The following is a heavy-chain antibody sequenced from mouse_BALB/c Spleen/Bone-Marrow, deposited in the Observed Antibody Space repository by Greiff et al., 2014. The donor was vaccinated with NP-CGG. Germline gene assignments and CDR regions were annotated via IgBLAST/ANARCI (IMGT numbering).Heavy chain of an antibody. J-gene: IGHJ3*01. V-gene: IGHV14-3*02. Sequence: EVMLVESGAELVKPGASVKLSCTASGFNIKDTYMHWVKQRPEQGPEWIGRIDPANGNTKYDPKFQGKATITADTSSNTAYLQLSSLTSEDTAVYYCAIYYYGSSGFAYWGQGTLVTVSA. D-gene: IGHD1-1*01. CDR2: IDPANGNT. CDR3: AIYYYGSSGFAY. CDR1: GFNIKDTY.